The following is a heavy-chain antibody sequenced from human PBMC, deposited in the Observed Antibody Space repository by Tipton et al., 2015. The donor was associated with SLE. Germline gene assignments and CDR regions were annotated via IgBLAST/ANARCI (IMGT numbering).Heavy chain of an antibody. CDR3: ARKTTVITPGAFDI. CDR2: IYHSGST. CDR1: GGSISSSDW. V-gene: IGHV4-4*02. J-gene: IGHJ3*02. Sequence: SLTCAVSGGSISSSDWGTWVRQPPGKGLEGIGEIYHSGSTNYNPSLKSRVTISVNKSKNQFSLELSSVTAADTAVYYCARKTTVITPGAFDIWGQGTMVTVSS. D-gene: IGHD4-23*01.